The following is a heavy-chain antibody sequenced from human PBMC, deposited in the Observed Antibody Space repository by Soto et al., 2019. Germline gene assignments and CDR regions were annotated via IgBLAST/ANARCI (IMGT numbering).Heavy chain of an antibody. Sequence: WGSLLLSCASSGFTFRIYAMTWVRQAPGKGLEWVSAISDSGDSTYYADSVKGRFTISRDNSKNTLYLHMTSLRTEDTALYYCAKLDEGGLQYAYYAMDVWGQGTTVTVSS. D-gene: IGHD2-15*01. V-gene: IGHV3-23*01. CDR1: GFTFRIYA. CDR3: AKLDEGGLQYAYYAMDV. J-gene: IGHJ6*01. CDR2: ISDSGDST.